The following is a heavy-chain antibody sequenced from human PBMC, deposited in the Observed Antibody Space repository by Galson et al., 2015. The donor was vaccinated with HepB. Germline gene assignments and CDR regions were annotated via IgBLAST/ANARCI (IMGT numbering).Heavy chain of an antibody. CDR1: GFTVSSNY. J-gene: IGHJ4*02. D-gene: IGHD6-19*01. Sequence: SLRLSCAASGFTVSSNYMTWVRQPPGKGLDWVSSIYSGGETYYADSVKGRFATSRDNSKNTLFLQMDSLRAEDTAVYYCASDGPNSGGWYVYWGQGTLVTVSS. V-gene: IGHV3-53*01. CDR2: IYSGGET. CDR3: ASDGPNSGGWYVY.